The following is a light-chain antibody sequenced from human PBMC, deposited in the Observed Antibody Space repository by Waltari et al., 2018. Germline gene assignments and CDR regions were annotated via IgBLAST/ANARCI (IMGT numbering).Light chain of an antibody. CDR1: QRVSSY. Sequence: EIVLTQSPATLSLSPGERATLSCRASQRVSSYLAWYQQKPGQAPRLLIYDASNRATGIPARFSGSGSGTDFTRTISSLEPEDFAVDYCQQRSNWPPYSFGQGTKLEIK. CDR3: QQRSNWPPYS. CDR2: DAS. J-gene: IGKJ2*03. V-gene: IGKV3-11*01.